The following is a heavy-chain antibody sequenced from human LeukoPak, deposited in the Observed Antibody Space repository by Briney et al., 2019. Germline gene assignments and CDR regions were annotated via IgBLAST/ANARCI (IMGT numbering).Heavy chain of an antibody. V-gene: IGHV1-18*01. CDR1: GYTSTSYG. D-gene: IGHD3-22*01. CDR3: ARSEGYYDSSGYYWIY. J-gene: IGHJ4*02. Sequence: GASVKVSCKASGYTSTSYGISWVRQAPGQGLEWMGWISAYNGNTNYAQKLQGRVTMTTDTSTSTAYMELRSLRSDDTAVYYCARSEGYYDSSGYYWIYWGQGTLVTVSS. CDR2: ISAYNGNT.